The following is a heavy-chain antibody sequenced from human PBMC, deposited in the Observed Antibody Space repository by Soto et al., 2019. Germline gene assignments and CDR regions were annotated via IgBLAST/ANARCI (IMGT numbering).Heavy chain of an antibody. CDR3: ARIIVGATGVFDY. J-gene: IGHJ4*02. CDR1: GYTFTGYY. CDR2: VNPNSGGT. D-gene: IGHD1-26*01. V-gene: IGHV1-2*02. Sequence: ASVKVSCKASGYTFTGYYMHWVRQAPGQGLEWMGWVNPNSGGTKYAQKFQGRVTMTRDTSISTAYMELGRLRSDDTAMYYCARIIVGATGVFDYWGQGTLVTVSS.